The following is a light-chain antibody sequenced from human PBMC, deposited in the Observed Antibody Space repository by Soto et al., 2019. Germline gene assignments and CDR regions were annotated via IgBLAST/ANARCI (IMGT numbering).Light chain of an antibody. V-gene: IGLV4-69*01. CDR1: SGHSSYA. Sequence: QSVLTQSPSASASLGASVKLTCTLSSGHSSYAIAWHQQQPEKGPRYLMKLNSDGSHSKGDGIPDRFSGSSSGAERYLTISSLQSEAEADYYCQTWGTGTWVFGGGTKLTVL. CDR3: QTWGTGTWV. CDR2: LNSDGSH. J-gene: IGLJ3*02.